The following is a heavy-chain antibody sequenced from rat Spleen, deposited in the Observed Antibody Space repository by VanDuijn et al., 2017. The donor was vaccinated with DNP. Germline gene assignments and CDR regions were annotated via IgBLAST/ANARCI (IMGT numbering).Heavy chain of an antibody. CDR2: INYSGAT. V-gene: IGHV3-1*01. CDR3: ARWSRYFDY. CDR1: GYSITSNY. J-gene: IGHJ1*01. Sequence: EVQFQESGPGLVKSSQSLSLTCSVTGYSITSNYWAWIRKFPGNKMEWMGYINYSGATAYNPSLRSRISITRDTSKNQFFLQLNSVTTEDTATYYCARWSRYFDYWGPGSMVTVSS.